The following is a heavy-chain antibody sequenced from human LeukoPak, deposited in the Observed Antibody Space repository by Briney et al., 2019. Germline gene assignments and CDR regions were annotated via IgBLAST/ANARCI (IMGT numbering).Heavy chain of an antibody. Sequence: ASVKVSCKASGYTFTSYYMHWVRQAPGQGLEWMGIINRSGGSTSYAQKFQGRVTMTRDTSTSTVYMELSSLRSEDTAVYYCARDHHNYYYDSSGSLNLWGQGTLVTVSS. CDR1: GYTFTSYY. D-gene: IGHD3-22*01. J-gene: IGHJ4*02. CDR3: ARDHHNYYYDSSGSLNL. V-gene: IGHV1-46*01. CDR2: INRSGGST.